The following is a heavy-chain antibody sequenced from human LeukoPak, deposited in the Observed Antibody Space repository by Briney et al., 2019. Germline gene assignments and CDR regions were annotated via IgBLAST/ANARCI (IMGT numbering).Heavy chain of an antibody. V-gene: IGHV4-59*11. CDR2: IYYSGST. J-gene: IGHJ4*02. CDR3: ARVQRPLDGADY. D-gene: IGHD1-1*01. CDR1: GGSISSHY. Sequence: SETLSLTCTASGGSISSHYWSWIRQPPGKGLEWIGYIYYSGSTYYNPSLRSRVTISVDTSKNLFSLKLSSVTAADTAVYYCARVQRPLDGADYWGQGTLVTVSS.